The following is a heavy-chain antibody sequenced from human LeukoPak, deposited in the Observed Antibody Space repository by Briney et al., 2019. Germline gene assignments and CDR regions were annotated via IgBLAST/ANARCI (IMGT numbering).Heavy chain of an antibody. D-gene: IGHD6-13*01. Sequence: PGGSLRLSCAASGFTFSTYRMHWVRQGPGKGLVLVSGMNSDGSSTVYADSVKGRFTISRDNAKNTLYLQMNSLRAEDTAVYYCARGESSSWYDWGQGTLVTVSS. CDR1: GFTFSTYR. CDR3: ARGESSSWYD. J-gene: IGHJ4*02. V-gene: IGHV3-74*01. CDR2: MNSDGSST.